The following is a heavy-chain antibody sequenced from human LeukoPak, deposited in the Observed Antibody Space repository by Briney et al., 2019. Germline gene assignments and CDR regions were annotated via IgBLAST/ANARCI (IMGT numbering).Heavy chain of an antibody. D-gene: IGHD4-17*01. Sequence: GGSLRLSCAASGFTFSSYWMHWVRQTPGKGLVWVSRINGAGSSVSYADSVKGRVTISRDNAKNTLYLQMNNLRAEDTAVYYCARGGDYKNDYWGQGTLVTVSS. J-gene: IGHJ4*02. CDR2: INGAGSSV. V-gene: IGHV3-74*01. CDR3: ARGGDYKNDY. CDR1: GFTFSSYW.